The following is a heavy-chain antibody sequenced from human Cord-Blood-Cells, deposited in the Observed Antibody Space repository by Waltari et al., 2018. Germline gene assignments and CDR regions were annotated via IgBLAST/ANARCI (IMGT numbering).Heavy chain of an antibody. Sequence: QVQLQASVPGLVKTSETLSLTCTVSGVSISSYYWSWLRPPPGKGLEWIGYIYYSGSTNYNPSLKSRVTISVDTSKNQFSLKLSSVTAADTAVYYCARGRYYYDSSGLFDYWGQGTLVTVSS. CDR2: IYYSGST. CDR3: ARGRYYYDSSGLFDY. CDR1: GVSISSYY. J-gene: IGHJ4*02. V-gene: IGHV4-59*01. D-gene: IGHD3-22*01.